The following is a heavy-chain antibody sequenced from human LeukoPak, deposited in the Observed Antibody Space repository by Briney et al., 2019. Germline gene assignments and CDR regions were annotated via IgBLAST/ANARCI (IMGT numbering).Heavy chain of an antibody. CDR1: GFTLSIYD. CDR2: IGTAGDT. CDR3: ARRESHANAFDI. V-gene: IGHV3-13*01. J-gene: IGHJ3*02. Sequence: GGSLRLSCAASGFTLSIYDMRRVRQATGKGLEWVSHIGTAGDTYNPSSVKGRFTIPTEDAKQSLYLQMNSIRAGDTAVYYCARRESHANAFDIWGQGTMVTVSS.